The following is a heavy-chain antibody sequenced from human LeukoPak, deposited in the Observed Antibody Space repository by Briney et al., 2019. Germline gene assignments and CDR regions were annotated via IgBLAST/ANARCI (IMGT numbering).Heavy chain of an antibody. J-gene: IGHJ4*02. CDR1: GFIFSSCG. Sequence: GGSLRLSCAASGFIFSSCGMNWVRQAPGKGLEWVAFISYDGGNKYYADSVKGRFTISRDNSKNTLYLQMNSLRVEDTAVYYCAKDAGYQPPFDYWGQGTLVTVSS. D-gene: IGHD6-25*01. CDR3: AKDAGYQPPFDY. CDR2: ISYDGGNK. V-gene: IGHV3-30*18.